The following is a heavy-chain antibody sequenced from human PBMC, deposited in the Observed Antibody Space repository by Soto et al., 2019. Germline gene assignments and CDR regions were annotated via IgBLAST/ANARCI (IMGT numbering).Heavy chain of an antibody. CDR1: GFTFSSYA. D-gene: IGHD6-19*01. V-gene: IGHV3-30-3*01. J-gene: IGHJ6*02. Sequence: HPGGSLRLSCAASGFTFSSYAMHWVRQAPGKGLEWVAVISYDGSNKYYADSVKGRFTISRDNSKNTLYLQMNSLRAEDTAVYYCARAAGYSSGWINYYYYGMDVWGQGTTVTVSS. CDR3: ARAAGYSSGWINYYYYGMDV. CDR2: ISYDGSNK.